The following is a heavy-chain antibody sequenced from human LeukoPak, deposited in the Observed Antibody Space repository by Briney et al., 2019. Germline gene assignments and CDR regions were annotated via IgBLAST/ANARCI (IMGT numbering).Heavy chain of an antibody. D-gene: IGHD2-2*01. Sequence: GGSLRLSCAASGFTFSDYYMSWVRQAPGKGLEWVSYISSSGSTIYYADSVKGRFTISRDNAKNSLYLQMNSLRAEDTAVYYCARAPGGYQLPKHFDYWGQGTLVTVSS. CDR1: GFTFSDYY. V-gene: IGHV3-11*01. CDR2: ISSSGSTI. J-gene: IGHJ4*02. CDR3: ARAPGGYQLPKHFDY.